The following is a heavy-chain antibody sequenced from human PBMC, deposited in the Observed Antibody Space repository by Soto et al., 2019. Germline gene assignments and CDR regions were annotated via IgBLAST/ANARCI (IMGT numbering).Heavy chain of an antibody. V-gene: IGHV4-34*01. CDR1: TGSFSGYS. CDR2: INHSGST. CDR3: ARGRRGYSSSWYDY. Sequence: SETLSLTCAVYTGSFSGYSWSWIRQPPGKGLEWIGEINHSGSTNYNPSLKSRVTISVDTSKNQFSLKLSSVTAADTAVYYCARGRRGYSSSWYDYWGQGTLVTV. J-gene: IGHJ4*02. D-gene: IGHD6-13*01.